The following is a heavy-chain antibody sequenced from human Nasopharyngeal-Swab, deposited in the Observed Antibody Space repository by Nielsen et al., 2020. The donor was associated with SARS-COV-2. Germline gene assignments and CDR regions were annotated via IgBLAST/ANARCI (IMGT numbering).Heavy chain of an antibody. J-gene: IGHJ5*02. D-gene: IGHD6-19*01. CDR3: AHRRLVAVVGTGNWFDP. CDR2: IYWDDDK. Sequence: WIRQPPGKALEWLALIYWDDDKRYSPSLKSRLTITKDTSKNQVVLTMINMDPVDTATYYCAHRRLVAVVGTGNWFDPWGQGTLVTVSS. V-gene: IGHV2-5*02.